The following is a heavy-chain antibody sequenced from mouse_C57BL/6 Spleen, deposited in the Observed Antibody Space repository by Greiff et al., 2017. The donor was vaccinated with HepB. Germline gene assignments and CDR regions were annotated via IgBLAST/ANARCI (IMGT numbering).Heavy chain of an antibody. CDR1: GFTFSSYT. CDR3: ARQGYYDYFDY. V-gene: IGHV5-9*01. Sequence: EVMLVESGGGLVKPGGSLKLSCAASGFTFSSYTMSWVRQTPEKRLEWVATISGGGGNTYYPDSVKGRFTISRDNAKNTLYLQMSSLRSEDTALYYCARQGYYDYFDYWGQGTTLTVSS. CDR2: ISGGGGNT. D-gene: IGHD1-1*01. J-gene: IGHJ2*01.